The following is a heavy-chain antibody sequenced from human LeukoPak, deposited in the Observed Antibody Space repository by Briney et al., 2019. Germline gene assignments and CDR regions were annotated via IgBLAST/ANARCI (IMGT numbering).Heavy chain of an antibody. CDR3: ARRSSLDY. Sequence: PGGSLRLSCAASGFTFSNYYMSWIRQAPGKGLEWVSHISAGGSTISYTDSVKGRFTISRDNAKSSLYLQMNNLRVEDTAVYYWARRSSLDYWGQGALVTVSS. CDR2: ISAGGSTI. V-gene: IGHV3-11*01. CDR1: GFTFSNYY. D-gene: IGHD6-13*01. J-gene: IGHJ4*02.